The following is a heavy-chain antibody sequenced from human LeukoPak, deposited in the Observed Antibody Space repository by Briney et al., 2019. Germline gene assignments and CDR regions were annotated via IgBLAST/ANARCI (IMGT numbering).Heavy chain of an antibody. D-gene: IGHD1-7*01. J-gene: IGHJ4*02. Sequence: KPSETLSLTCTVSGGSISTDYWSWIRQPPGKGLDWIGYVSFGGGTNYNPSLKSRVITSADTSKNQFSLNLTSVTAADTAVYYCVRVVTGTTYFDYWGQGTLVTVSS. CDR1: GGSISTDY. CDR3: VRVVTGTTYFDY. V-gene: IGHV4-59*01. CDR2: VSFGGGT.